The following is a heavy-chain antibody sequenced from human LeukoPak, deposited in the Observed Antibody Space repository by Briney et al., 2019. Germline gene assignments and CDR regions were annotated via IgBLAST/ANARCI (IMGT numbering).Heavy chain of an antibody. D-gene: IGHD3-10*01. CDR2: ISASGGST. CDR1: GFTFSNYD. Sequence: GGSLRLSYAASGFTFSNYDMTWVRQAPGKGLEWLSTISASGGSTAYADSVKGRFTISRDNSKNTLYLQMNSLRAEDTAVYYCTTESLSPGTSRVDFDYWGQGTLVTVSS. V-gene: IGHV3-23*01. CDR3: TTESLSPGTSRVDFDY. J-gene: IGHJ4*02.